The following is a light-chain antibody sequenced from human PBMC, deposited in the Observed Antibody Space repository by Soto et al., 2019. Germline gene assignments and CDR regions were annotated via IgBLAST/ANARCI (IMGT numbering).Light chain of an antibody. V-gene: IGKV3-15*01. CDR2: GAS. Sequence: EIVMTQSPATLSVSPGERATLSCRASQSVSNNLAWYQQKPGQAPSLLIYGASTRATGIPARFSGSGSGTEFTLTISSLQSEDFAVCYCQQYNNWPPWTFGQGTKVDIK. J-gene: IGKJ1*01. CDR1: QSVSNN. CDR3: QQYNNWPPWT.